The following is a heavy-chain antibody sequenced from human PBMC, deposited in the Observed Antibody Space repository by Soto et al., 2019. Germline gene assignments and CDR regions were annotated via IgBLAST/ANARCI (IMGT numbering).Heavy chain of an antibody. D-gene: IGHD3-10*01. CDR3: ARDYYDSGTYSPFDP. CDR2: INAGNGNT. J-gene: IGHJ5*02. CDR1: GYTFTTYA. V-gene: IGHV1-3*01. Sequence: ASVKVSCKASGYTFTTYASHWVRQAPGQRLEWMGWINAGNGNTKYSQKFQGRVTITRDTSASTAYMELSSLRSEDTALYYCARDYYDSGTYSPFDPWGQGALVTVSS.